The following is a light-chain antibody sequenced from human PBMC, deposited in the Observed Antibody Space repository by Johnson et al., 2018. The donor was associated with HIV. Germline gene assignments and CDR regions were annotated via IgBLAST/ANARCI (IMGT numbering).Light chain of an antibody. Sequence: QPVLTQPPSVSAAPGQKVTISCSGSSSNIGNNYVSWYQQLPGTAPKLLIYDNNKRPSGIPDQFSGSKSGTSATLGITGLQTWDEADYYCGTWDSSLSAYVFGTRTKVTVL. J-gene: IGLJ1*01. CDR1: SSNIGNNY. CDR2: DNN. V-gene: IGLV1-51*01. CDR3: GTWDSSLSAYV.